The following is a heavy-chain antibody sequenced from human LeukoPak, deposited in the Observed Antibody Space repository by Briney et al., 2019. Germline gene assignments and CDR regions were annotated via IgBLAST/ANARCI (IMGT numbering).Heavy chain of an antibody. CDR2: INSDGTRT. CDR1: GFMFSSYW. Sequence: GGSLRLSCAASGFMFSSYWMHWVRQAPGKGLVWVSRINSDGTRTTYADSVRGRFTVSRDNGKYTLYLQMNSLRAEDTAVYYCARSYYYDRSGYPGDDYWGPGTLVTVSS. V-gene: IGHV3-74*01. J-gene: IGHJ4*02. D-gene: IGHD3-22*01. CDR3: ARSYYYDRSGYPGDDY.